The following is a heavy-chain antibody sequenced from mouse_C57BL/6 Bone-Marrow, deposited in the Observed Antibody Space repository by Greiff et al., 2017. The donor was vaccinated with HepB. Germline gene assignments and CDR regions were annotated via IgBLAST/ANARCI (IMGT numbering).Heavy chain of an antibody. CDR1: GYTFTSYW. CDR3: ARAPYYSNYDWYFDV. Sequence: QVQLQQPGAELVKPGASVKMSCKASGYTFTSYWITWVKQRPGQGLEWIGDIYPGSGSTNYNEKFKSKATLTVDTSSSTAYMQLSSLTSEDSAVYYCARAPYYSNYDWYFDVWGTGTTGTVSS. V-gene: IGHV1-55*01. J-gene: IGHJ1*03. D-gene: IGHD2-5*01. CDR2: IYPGSGST.